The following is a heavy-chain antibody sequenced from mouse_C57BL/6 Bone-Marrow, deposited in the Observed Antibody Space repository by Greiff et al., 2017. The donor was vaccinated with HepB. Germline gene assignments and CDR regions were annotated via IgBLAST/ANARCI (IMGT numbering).Heavy chain of an antibody. CDR2: ISSGGSYT. D-gene: IGHD2-14*01. V-gene: IGHV5-6*01. CDR1: GFTFSSYG. CDR3: ARGGTRKD. J-gene: IGHJ2*01. Sequence: DVHLVESGGDLVKPGGSLKLSCAASGFTFSSYGMSWVRQTPDKRLEWVATISSGGSYTYYPDSVKGRFTISRDNAKNTLYLQMSSLKSEDTAMYYCARGGTRKDWGQGTTLTVSS.